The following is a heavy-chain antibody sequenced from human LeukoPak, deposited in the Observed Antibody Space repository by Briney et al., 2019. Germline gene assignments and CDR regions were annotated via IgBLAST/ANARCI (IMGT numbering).Heavy chain of an antibody. CDR2: ISYDGSNK. Sequence: PSEGSLRLSCAASGFTFSSYAMHWVRQAPGKGLEWVAVISYDGSNKYYADSVKGRFTISRDNSKNTLYLQMNSLRAEDTAVYYCARGRYPNTGIVGATHFDYWGQGTLVTVSS. CDR1: GFTFSSYA. CDR3: ARGRYPNTGIVGATHFDY. D-gene: IGHD1-26*01. V-gene: IGHV3-30-3*01. J-gene: IGHJ4*02.